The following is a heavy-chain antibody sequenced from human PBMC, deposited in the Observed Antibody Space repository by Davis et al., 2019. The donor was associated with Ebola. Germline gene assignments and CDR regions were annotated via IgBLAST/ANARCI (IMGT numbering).Heavy chain of an antibody. J-gene: IGHJ4*02. CDR3: ARVEKLLWFGEV. D-gene: IGHD3-10*01. V-gene: IGHV4-59*06. CDR2: IYYSGST. CDR1: GGSISSYY. Sequence: MPSETLSLTCTVSGGSISSYYWSWIRQHPGKGLEWIGYIYYSGSTYYNPSLKSRVTISVDTSKNQFSLKLSSVTAADTAVYYCARVEKLLWFGEVWGQGTLVTVSS.